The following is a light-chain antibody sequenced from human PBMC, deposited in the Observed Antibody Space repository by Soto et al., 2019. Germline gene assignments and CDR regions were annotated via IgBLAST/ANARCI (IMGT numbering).Light chain of an antibody. J-gene: IGKJ4*01. CDR2: DTS. Sequence: IVLTQSPDTLSLSPGERATLSCMASQSVGRRYLAWYQQKPGQAPMLLIYDTSERASDIPDRFSGSGSGTDFTLTISRLVPEDFAVYYCQYQGTFGGGTKVELE. CDR3: QYQGT. CDR1: QSVGRRY. V-gene: IGKV3-20*01.